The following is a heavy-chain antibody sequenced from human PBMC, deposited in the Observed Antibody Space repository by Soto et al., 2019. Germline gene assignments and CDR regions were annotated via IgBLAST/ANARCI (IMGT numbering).Heavy chain of an antibody. J-gene: IGHJ5*02. CDR1: GGSISSYY. Sequence: SETLSLTCTVSGGSISSYYWSCVRQPPGKGLEWIGYIYYSGSTNYNPSLKSRVTISVDTSKNQFSLKLSSVTAADTAVYYCARDYQGAAAPQSGFDPWGQGTLVTVSS. V-gene: IGHV4-59*01. CDR3: ARDYQGAAAPQSGFDP. D-gene: IGHD6-13*01. CDR2: IYYSGST.